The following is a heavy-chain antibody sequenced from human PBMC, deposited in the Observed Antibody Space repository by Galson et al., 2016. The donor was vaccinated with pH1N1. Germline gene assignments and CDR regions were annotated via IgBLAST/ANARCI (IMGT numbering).Heavy chain of an antibody. Sequence: FAMTWVRQAPGKGLVWVSSINGRGSSTYYADSVKGRFTISRDNSRSTLYLQLSALTVDDTAVYYCAKEGRWYGGNWFDPWGQGTLVTVSS. CDR2: INGRGSST. V-gene: IGHV3-23*01. J-gene: IGHJ5*02. CDR3: AKEGRWYGGNWFDP. D-gene: IGHD3-10*01. CDR1: FA.